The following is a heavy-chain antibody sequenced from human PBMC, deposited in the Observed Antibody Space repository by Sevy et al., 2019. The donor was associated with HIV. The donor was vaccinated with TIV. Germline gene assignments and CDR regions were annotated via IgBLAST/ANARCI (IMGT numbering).Heavy chain of an antibody. CDR2: ISSSSYI. V-gene: IGHV3-21*01. CDR1: GFTFSSYS. D-gene: IGHD2-2*01. CDR3: ASQGAKYCSSTSCYGPRTYYYGMDV. J-gene: IGHJ6*02. Sequence: GGSLRLSCAASGFTFSSYSMNWVRQAPGKGLEWVSSISSSSYIYYADSVKGRFTISRDNAKNSLYLQMNSLRAEDTAVYYCASQGAKYCSSTSCYGPRTYYYGMDVWGQGTTVTV.